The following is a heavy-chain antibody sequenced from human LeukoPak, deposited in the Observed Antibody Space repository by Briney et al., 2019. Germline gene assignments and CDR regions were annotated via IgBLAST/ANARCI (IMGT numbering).Heavy chain of an antibody. CDR2: ISYDGSNK. CDR1: GFTFSSYG. CDR3: ARDSLPFGVVTRFDY. V-gene: IGHV3-30*03. Sequence: PGRSLRLSCAASGFTFSSYGMHWVRQAPGKGLEWVAVISYDGSNKYYADSVKGRFTISRDNSKNTLYLQMNSLRAEDTAVYYCARDSLPFGVVTRFDYWGQGTLVTVSS. J-gene: IGHJ4*02. D-gene: IGHD3-3*01.